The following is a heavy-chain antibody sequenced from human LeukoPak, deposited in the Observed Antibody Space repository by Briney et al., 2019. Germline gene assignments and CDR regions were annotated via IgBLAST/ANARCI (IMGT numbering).Heavy chain of an antibody. D-gene: IGHD2/OR15-2a*01. J-gene: IGHJ4*02. V-gene: IGHV1-18*04. CDR1: XYXXTSYX. CDR3: ARVIGLESPEVSDY. CDR2: ISAYNGNT. Sequence: SXYXXTSYXISWVRQAPGQGLEWMGWISAYNGNTNYAQKLQGRVTMTTDTSTSTAYMELRSLRSDDTAVYYCARVIGLESPEVSDYWGQGTLVTVSS.